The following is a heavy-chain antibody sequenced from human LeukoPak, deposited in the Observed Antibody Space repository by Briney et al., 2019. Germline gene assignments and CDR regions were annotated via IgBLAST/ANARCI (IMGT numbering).Heavy chain of an antibody. Sequence: MPSQTLSLTCTVSGGSISSGTYYWTWIRQPAGKGLEWIGRMHSSGSTNYNPSLKSRVTISIDTSKNQFSLKLRSVTAADTAVYYCARVRGEDYYMDVWGKGTTVTVSS. J-gene: IGHJ6*03. V-gene: IGHV4-61*02. CDR2: MHSSGST. D-gene: IGHD3-10*01. CDR3: ARVRGEDYYMDV. CDR1: GGSISSGTYY.